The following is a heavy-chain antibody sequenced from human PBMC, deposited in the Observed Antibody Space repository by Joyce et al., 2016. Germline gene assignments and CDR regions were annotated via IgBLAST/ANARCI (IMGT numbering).Heavy chain of an antibody. Sequence: QVQLVQSGAEVKKPGGSVKVSCKVSGYSLSRLSIHWVRQAPGKGLEWMGGFDPEDAQIMYAQRFQGRVTMTEDTSTDTAYMELTSLRSEDTAVYYCETLPVTDDFWNEYYFHYWGQGTLVTVSS. V-gene: IGHV1-24*01. CDR3: ETLPVTDDFWNEYYFHY. J-gene: IGHJ4*02. CDR1: GYSLSRLS. D-gene: IGHD3-3*01. CDR2: FDPEDAQI.